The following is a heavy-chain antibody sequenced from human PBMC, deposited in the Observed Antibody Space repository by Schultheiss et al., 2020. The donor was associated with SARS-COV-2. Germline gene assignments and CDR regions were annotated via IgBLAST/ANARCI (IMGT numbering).Heavy chain of an antibody. CDR3: ARETERGALYYYYGMDV. CDR2: ISYDGSNK. Sequence: SCKTSGYTFTSYYMHWVRQAPGKGLEWVAVISYDGSNKYYADSVKGRFTISRDNSKNTLYLQMNSLRAEDTAVYYCARETERGALYYYYGMDVWGQGTTVTVSS. J-gene: IGHJ6*02. CDR1: GYTFTSYY. D-gene: IGHD3-10*01. V-gene: IGHV3-30*01.